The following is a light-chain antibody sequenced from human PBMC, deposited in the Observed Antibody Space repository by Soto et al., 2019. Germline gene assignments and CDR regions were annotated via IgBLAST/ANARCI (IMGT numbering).Light chain of an antibody. V-gene: IGKV3-20*01. J-gene: IGKJ1*01. CDR3: HQYGTSGT. CDR1: QSFSNNY. CDR2: GAS. Sequence: MGMTQAQGAHPFCHAERTTQSFVASQSFSNNYLAWYQQKPGQAPRLLIYGASNRATGIPDRFSVSGSGTDFTLTISRLEPEDFAVYYCHQYGTSGTFGQGTKVDIK.